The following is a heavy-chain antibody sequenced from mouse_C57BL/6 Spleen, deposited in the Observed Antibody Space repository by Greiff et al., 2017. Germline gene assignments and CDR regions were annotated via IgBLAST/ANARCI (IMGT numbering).Heavy chain of an antibody. V-gene: IGHV1-81*01. CDR2: IYPRSGST. CDR3: ARCDYGSSYDAMDY. Sequence: VQLQQSGAELARPGASVKLSCKASGYTFTSYGISWVKQRTGQGLEWIGEIYPRSGSTYYNEKFKGKATLTADKSSSTAYMERRSLTSEDSAIYFCARCDYGSSYDAMDYWGQGTSVTVSS. D-gene: IGHD1-1*01. J-gene: IGHJ4*01. CDR1: GYTFTSYG.